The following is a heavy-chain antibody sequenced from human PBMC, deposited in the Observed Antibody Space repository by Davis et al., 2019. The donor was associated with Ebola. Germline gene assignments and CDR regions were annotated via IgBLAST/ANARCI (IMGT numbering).Heavy chain of an antibody. J-gene: IGHJ5*02. CDR2: INHSGST. CDR3: ARIVWWYRRFDP. CDR1: GGSISSYY. Sequence: MPSETLSLTCTVSGGSISSYYWSWIRQPPGKGLEWIGEINHSGSTNYNPSLKSRVTISVDTSKNQFSLKLSSVTAADTAVYYCARIVWWYRRFDPWGQGTLVTVSS. V-gene: IGHV4-34*01. D-gene: IGHD2-15*01.